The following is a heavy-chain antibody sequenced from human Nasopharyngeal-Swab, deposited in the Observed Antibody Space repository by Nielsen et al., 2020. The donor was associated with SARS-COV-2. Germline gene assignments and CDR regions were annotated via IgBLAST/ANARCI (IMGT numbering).Heavy chain of an antibody. CDR2: IGGKAHNYAT. Sequence: GESLKISCAASGFIFSESAMHWVRQASGKGLEWVGRIGGKAHNYATTYAASVKGRFTISRDDSKNTAFLQMDSLNTEDTALYYCTTDYYFDYWGQGTLVTVSS. J-gene: IGHJ4*02. V-gene: IGHV3-73*01. D-gene: IGHD4/OR15-4a*01. CDR1: GFIFSESA. CDR3: TTDYYFDY.